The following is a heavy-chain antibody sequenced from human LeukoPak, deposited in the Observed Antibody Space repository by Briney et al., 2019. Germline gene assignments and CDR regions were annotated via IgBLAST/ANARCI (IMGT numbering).Heavy chain of an antibody. J-gene: IGHJ4*02. CDR3: ATVVVTAPGEDYFDY. V-gene: IGHV1-24*01. Sequence: ASVKVSCKVSGYTLTELSKHWVRQAPGKGLEWMGGFDPEDGETIYAQKFQGRVTMTEDTSTDTAYMELSSLRSEDTAVYYCATVVVTAPGEDYFDYWGQGTLVTVSS. CDR1: GYTLTELS. CDR2: FDPEDGET. D-gene: IGHD2-21*02.